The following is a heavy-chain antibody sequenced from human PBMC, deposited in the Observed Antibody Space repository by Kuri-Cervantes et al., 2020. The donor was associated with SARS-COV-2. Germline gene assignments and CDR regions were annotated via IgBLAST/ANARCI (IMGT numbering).Heavy chain of an antibody. CDR1: GYTVSSYG. CDR2: IRVSNGNT. Sequence: ASVKVSCKGYGYTVSSYGIAWVRQAPGQGLEWMAWIRVSNGNTNSAQKFQARVAMTTDTSTNTVFMELRSLRSDDTAVYYCARSYYGRYSDGFDICGQGTLVTVSS. V-gene: IGHV1-18*04. D-gene: IGHD1-26*01. CDR3: ARSYYGRYSDGFDI. J-gene: IGHJ3*02.